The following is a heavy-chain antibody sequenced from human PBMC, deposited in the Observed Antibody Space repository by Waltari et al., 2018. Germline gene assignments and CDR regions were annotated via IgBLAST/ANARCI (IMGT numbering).Heavy chain of an antibody. CDR1: GYTFTGDY. J-gene: IGHJ4*02. CDR3: ARASELIDYYDSRDDY. CDR2: INPNSGGT. V-gene: IGHV1-2*06. Sequence: QVQLVQSGAEVKKPGASVKVSCKASGYTFTGDYMHWVRQAPGQGLEWMGRINPNSGGTNYAQKFQGMFTMTRDTSISTAYMELSRLRSDDTAVYYCARASELIDYYDSRDDYWGQGTLVTVSS. D-gene: IGHD3-22*01.